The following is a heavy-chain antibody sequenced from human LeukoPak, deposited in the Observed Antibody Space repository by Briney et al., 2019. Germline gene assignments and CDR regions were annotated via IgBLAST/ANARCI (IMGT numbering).Heavy chain of an antibody. Sequence: SVKVSCKASGGTFSSYAISWVRQAPGQGLEWMGRIIPILGIANYAQKFQGRVTITADKSTSTAYMELSSPRSEDTAVYYCARARRIAVAGTGEYYFDYWGQGTLVTVSS. CDR1: GGTFSSYA. V-gene: IGHV1-69*04. J-gene: IGHJ4*02. CDR3: ARARRIAVAGTGEYYFDY. D-gene: IGHD6-19*01. CDR2: IIPILGIA.